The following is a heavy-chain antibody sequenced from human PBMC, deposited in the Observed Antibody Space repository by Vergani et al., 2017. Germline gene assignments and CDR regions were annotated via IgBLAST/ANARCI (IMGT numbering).Heavy chain of an antibody. CDR1: GGSISSSSYY. D-gene: IGHD6-6*01. V-gene: IGHV4-39*07. CDR2: IYYSGST. Sequence: QLQLQESGPGLVKPSETLSLTCTVSGGSISSSSYYWGWIRQPPGKGLEWIGSIYYSGSTYYNPSLKSRVTISVDTSKNQFSLKLSSVTAADTAVYYCARIPSSIAARRYYYYYMDVWGKGTTVTVSS. CDR3: ARIPSSIAARRYYYYYMDV. J-gene: IGHJ6*03.